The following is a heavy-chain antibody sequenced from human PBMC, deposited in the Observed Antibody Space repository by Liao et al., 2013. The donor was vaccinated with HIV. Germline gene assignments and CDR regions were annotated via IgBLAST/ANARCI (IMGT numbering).Heavy chain of an antibody. D-gene: IGHD6-13*01. CDR3: ARDKGSSWPFDAFDI. V-gene: IGHV4-61*02. CDR1: GVSISSRRYY. J-gene: IGHJ3*02. CDR2: IYTSGST. Sequence: QVQLQESGPGLVKPSQTLSLTCTVSGVSISSRRYYWSWIRQPAGKGLEWIGRIYTSGSTNYNPSLKSRVTISVDTSKNQFSLKLSSVTAADTAVYYCARDKGSSWPFDAFDIWGQGTMVTVSS.